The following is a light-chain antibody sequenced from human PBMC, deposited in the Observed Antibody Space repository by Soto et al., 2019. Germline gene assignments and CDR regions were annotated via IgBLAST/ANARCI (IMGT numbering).Light chain of an antibody. CDR1: QSVSSN. CDR2: GAS. V-gene: IGKV3-15*01. J-gene: IGKJ4*01. CDR3: QQYNNWPLT. Sequence: EIVMTQSPATLSVSPGERATVSCRASQSVSSNLAWYQQKPGQAPRLLTYGASTRATGIPARFSGGGSGTEFTLTISSLQSEDFAVYYCQQYNNWPLTLGGGTKVDIK.